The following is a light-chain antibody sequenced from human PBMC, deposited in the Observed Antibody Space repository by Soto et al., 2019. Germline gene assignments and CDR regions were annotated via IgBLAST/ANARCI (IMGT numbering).Light chain of an antibody. CDR3: QQYGSSPRT. Sequence: EIVLTHSPGTLSLSPGERATLSCRASQSVSSTYLDWYQQKPGQAPRLLIYGASSRATGIPDRFSGSGSGKDLTLTISRLEPEDFEVYYCQQYGSSPRTVGQGTQVDIK. CDR2: GAS. J-gene: IGKJ1*01. CDR1: QSVSSTY. V-gene: IGKV3-20*01.